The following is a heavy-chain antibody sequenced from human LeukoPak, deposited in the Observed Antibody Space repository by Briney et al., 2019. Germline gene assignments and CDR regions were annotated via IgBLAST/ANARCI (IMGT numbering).Heavy chain of an antibody. CDR2: IHYSGST. D-gene: IGHD3-22*01. Sequence: SETLSLTCTVSGGSISSYYWSWIRQPPGKGLEWIGYIHYSGSTNYNPSLKSRVTISVDTSKNQFSLKLSSVTAADTAVYYCARAYYYDSSGYQNDAFDIWGQGTMVTVSS. CDR1: GGSISSYY. V-gene: IGHV4-59*12. J-gene: IGHJ3*02. CDR3: ARAYYYDSSGYQNDAFDI.